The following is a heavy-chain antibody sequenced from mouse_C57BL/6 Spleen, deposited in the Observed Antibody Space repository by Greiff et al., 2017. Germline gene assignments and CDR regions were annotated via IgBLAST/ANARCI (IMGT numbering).Heavy chain of an antibody. Sequence: VQLQQPGAELVKPGASVKLSCKASGYTFTSYWMHWVKQRPGQGLVWIGMIHPNSGSTNYNEKFKSKATLTVDKSSSTAYMQLSSLTSEDSAVYYCARGYGSSYWYFDVWGTGTTVTVSS. J-gene: IGHJ1*03. V-gene: IGHV1-64*01. CDR1: GYTFTSYW. CDR3: ARGYGSSYWYFDV. D-gene: IGHD1-1*01. CDR2: IHPNSGST.